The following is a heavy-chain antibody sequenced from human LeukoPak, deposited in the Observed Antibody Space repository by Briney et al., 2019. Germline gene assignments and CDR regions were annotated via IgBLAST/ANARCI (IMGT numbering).Heavy chain of an antibody. CDR2: ISSSSSTI. Sequence: GGSLRLSCAASGFTFSSYSMNWVRQAPGKGLEWVSYISSSSSTIYYADSVKGRFTISRDNAKNSLYLQMNSLRAEDTAVYYCARGNYYDILTGYYLLGMDVWGQGTTVTVSS. V-gene: IGHV3-48*04. J-gene: IGHJ6*02. CDR1: GFTFSSYS. CDR3: ARGNYYDILTGYYLLGMDV. D-gene: IGHD3-9*01.